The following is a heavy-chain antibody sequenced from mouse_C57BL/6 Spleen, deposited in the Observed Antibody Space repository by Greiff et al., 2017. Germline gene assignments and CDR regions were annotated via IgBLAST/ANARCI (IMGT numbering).Heavy chain of an antibody. V-gene: IGHV5-17*01. CDR2: ISSGSSTI. CDR1: GFTFSDYG. J-gene: IGHJ4*01. Sequence: EVQLVESGGGLVKPGGSLKLSCAASGFTFSDYGMHWVRQAPEKGLEWVAYISSGSSTIYYADTVKGRFTISRDNAKNTLFLQMTSLRSEDTAMYYCARPLFHYGHYYAMDYWGQGTSVTVSS. CDR3: ARPLFHYGHYYAMDY. D-gene: IGHD1-1*01.